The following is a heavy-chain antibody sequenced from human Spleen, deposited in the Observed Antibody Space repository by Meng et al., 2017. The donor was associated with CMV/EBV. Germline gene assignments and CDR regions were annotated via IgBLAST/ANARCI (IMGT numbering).Heavy chain of an antibody. J-gene: IGHJ3*02. CDR2: ISNSGSGNRK. V-gene: IGHV3-48*04. Sequence: GGSLRLSCAASEFTFSDYSMNWVRQAPGKGLEWVAYISNSGSGNRKNHADSVKGRFSISRDSARNSLYLQMSSLRVEDTAVYYCARERSNAFDMWGQGTMVTVSS. CDR1: EFTFSDYS. CDR3: ARERSNAFDM. D-gene: IGHD3-10*01.